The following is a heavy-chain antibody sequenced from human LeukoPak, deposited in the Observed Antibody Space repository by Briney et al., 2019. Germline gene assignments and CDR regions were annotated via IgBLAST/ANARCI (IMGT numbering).Heavy chain of an antibody. CDR3: ARDADYGSFDY. D-gene: IGHD3-10*01. CDR1: GGTFSSYA. Sequence: GASVKVSCKASGGTFSSYAISWVRQSPGQGLEWMGRIIPILGIANYAQKFQGRVTITADESTSTAYMELSSLRSEDTAVYYCARDADYGSFDYWGQGTLVTVSS. V-gene: IGHV1-69*04. CDR2: IIPILGIA. J-gene: IGHJ4*02.